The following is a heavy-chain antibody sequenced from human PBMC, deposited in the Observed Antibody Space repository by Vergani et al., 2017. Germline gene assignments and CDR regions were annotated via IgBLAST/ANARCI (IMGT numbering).Heavy chain of an antibody. V-gene: IGHV1-69*06. CDR1: GGTFSSYA. CDR3: ARGGDIVVVPAHAFDI. J-gene: IGHJ3*02. CDR2: IIPIFGTA. D-gene: IGHD2-2*01. Sequence: QVQLVQSGAEVKKPGSSLKVSCKASGGTFSSYAISWVRQAPGQGLEWMGGIIPIFGTANYAQKFQGRVTITADKSTSTAYMELSSLRSEDTAVYYCARGGDIVVVPAHAFDIWGQGTMVTVSS.